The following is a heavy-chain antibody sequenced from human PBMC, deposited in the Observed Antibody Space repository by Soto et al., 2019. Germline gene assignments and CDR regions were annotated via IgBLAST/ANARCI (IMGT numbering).Heavy chain of an antibody. CDR1: GFTFSSYG. V-gene: IGHV3-33*01. CDR3: AGGYCSGGSCYRGAFGS. D-gene: IGHD2-15*01. Sequence: GWSLRLSCAAPGFTFSSYGMHLVRQAPGKGLEWGAFIWYDGSNKYYADSVKGRFTISRDNSKNTLYLQMNSLRAEDTAVYYCAGGYCSGGSCYRGAFGSWGKGTMVTVSS. J-gene: IGHJ3*02. CDR2: IWYDGSNK.